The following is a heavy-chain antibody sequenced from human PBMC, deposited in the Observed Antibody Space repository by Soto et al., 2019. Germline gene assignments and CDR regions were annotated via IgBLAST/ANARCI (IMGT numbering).Heavy chain of an antibody. CDR1: GFTSSSYA. J-gene: IGHJ3*02. V-gene: IGHV3-23*01. CDR3: AKCVASIPPWGFDI. D-gene: IGHD2-21*01. Sequence: PGGSLTLSCAASGFTSSSYAMNWVRQAPGKGLEWVSGISDSGGSTYYADSLKGRFAISRDNSTNTLYLQMNSLRSEDTAVYYWAKCVASIPPWGFDIWGQGTMVTVSS. CDR2: ISDSGGST.